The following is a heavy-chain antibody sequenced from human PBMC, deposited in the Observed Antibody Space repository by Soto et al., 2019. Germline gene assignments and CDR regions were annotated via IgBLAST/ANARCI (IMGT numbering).Heavy chain of an antibody. V-gene: IGHV3-30*04. CDR1: GFTFSSYA. D-gene: IGHD1-1*01. CDR2: ISYDGNNK. Sequence: QVQLVDSGGGVVQPGASLRLSCAASGFTFSSYAMHWVRQAPGKGLQWVGFISYDGNNKYYADSAKDRFTISRDNYKTARYLQMISRRGDDPPVYSCAQGLGSLEHRRFRSLFNSWSQGDLVTVSS. J-gene: IGHJ4*02. CDR3: AQGLGSLEHRRFRSLFNS.